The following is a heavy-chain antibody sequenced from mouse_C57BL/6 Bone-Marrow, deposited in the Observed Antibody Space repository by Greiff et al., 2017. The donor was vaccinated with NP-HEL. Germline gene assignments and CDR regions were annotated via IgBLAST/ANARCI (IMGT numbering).Heavy chain of an antibody. J-gene: IGHJ3*01. CDR2: IDPETGGT. CDR1: GYTFTDYE. D-gene: IGHD4-1*01. CDR3: TRPRHWDVKAY. Sequence: VKLVESGAELVRPGASVTLSCKASGYTFTDYEMHWVKQTPVHGLEWIGAIDPETGGTAYNQKFTGKAILTADKSSSTAYMELRSLTSEDSAVYYCTRPRHWDVKAYWGQGTLVTVSA. V-gene: IGHV1-15*01.